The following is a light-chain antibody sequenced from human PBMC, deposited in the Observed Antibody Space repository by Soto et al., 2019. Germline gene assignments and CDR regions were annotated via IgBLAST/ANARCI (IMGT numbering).Light chain of an antibody. J-gene: IGKJ1*01. CDR1: QSIRNW. CDR3: QHYNAFPWT. CDR2: GAS. V-gene: IGKV1-5*01. Sequence: IQVTQSPSPLSASVGDRVTITCRASQSIRNWLAWYQDKPGKAPKLLIYGASSLESGVPSRFSGSGSGTEFTLTIGGLQPDDFATYYCQHYNAFPWTVGQGTKVDIK.